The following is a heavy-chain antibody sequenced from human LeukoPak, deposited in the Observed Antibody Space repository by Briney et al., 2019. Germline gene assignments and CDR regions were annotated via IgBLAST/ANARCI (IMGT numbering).Heavy chain of an antibody. CDR2: ISGSSGRT. CDR1: GSTFSSYG. J-gene: IGHJ4*02. V-gene: IGHV3-23*01. Sequence: GGSLRLSCEASGSTFSSYGTSWVRQAPGKGLEWVSGISGSSGRTYYADSVKGRFTFSRDNSKNTLYLQMSSLRAEDTAVYYCAIHVCGDPDYWGQGTLVTVSS. CDR3: AIHVCGDPDY. D-gene: IGHD2-8*01.